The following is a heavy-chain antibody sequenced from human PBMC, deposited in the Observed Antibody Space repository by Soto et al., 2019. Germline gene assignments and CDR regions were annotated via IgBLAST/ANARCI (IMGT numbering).Heavy chain of an antibody. V-gene: IGHV4-31*03. CDR3: ARAHYSGYDKDEYYFDY. Sequence: QVQLQESGPGLVKPSQTLSLTCTVSGGSISSGGYYWSWIRQHPGKGLEWIGYIYYSGTTYYNPSLKSRVTISVDTSKNQFSLKLSSVTAADTAVYYCARAHYSGYDKDEYYFDYWGQGTLVTVSS. D-gene: IGHD5-12*01. J-gene: IGHJ4*02. CDR2: IYYSGTT. CDR1: GGSISSGGYY.